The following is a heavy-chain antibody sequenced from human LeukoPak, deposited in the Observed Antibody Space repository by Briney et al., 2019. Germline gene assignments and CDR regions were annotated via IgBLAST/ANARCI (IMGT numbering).Heavy chain of an antibody. Sequence: GGSLRLSCAAYGFTFSDYYMSWIRQAPGKGLEWVSYISSSSSFTNYADSLKGRFTISSDNAKNSLYLQMNSLRAEDTAVYYCARVVGSSWSLFDYWGQGTLVTVSS. CDR3: ARVVGSSWSLFDY. CDR2: ISSSSSFT. V-gene: IGHV3-11*06. J-gene: IGHJ4*02. CDR1: GFTFSDYY. D-gene: IGHD6-13*01.